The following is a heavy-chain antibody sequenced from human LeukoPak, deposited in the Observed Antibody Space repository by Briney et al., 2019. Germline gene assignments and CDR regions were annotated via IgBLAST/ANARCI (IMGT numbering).Heavy chain of an antibody. CDR3: ARVADKSDFDY. Sequence: SETLSLTCAVYGGSFSGYYWSWIRQPPGKGLEWIGEINHSGSTNYNPSLKSRVTISVDTSKNQFSLKLSSVTAADTAVYYCARVADKSDFDYWGQGTLVTVSS. V-gene: IGHV4-34*01. D-gene: IGHD3-22*01. CDR2: INHSGST. J-gene: IGHJ4*02. CDR1: GGSFSGYY.